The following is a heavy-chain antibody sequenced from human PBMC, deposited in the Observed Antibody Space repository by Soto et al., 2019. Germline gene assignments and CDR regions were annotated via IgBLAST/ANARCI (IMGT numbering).Heavy chain of an antibody. D-gene: IGHD1-20*01. CDR1: GGSISSYY. CDR2: IYYSGST. CDR3: ASLSYSYKYFDP. J-gene: IGHJ5*02. V-gene: IGHV4-59*12. Sequence: SETLSLTCTVSGGSISSYYWSWIRQPPGKGLEWIGYIYYSGSTNYNPSLKSRVTISVDTSRNQFSLKLSSVTAADTAVYYCASLSYSYKYFDPWGQGTLVTVSS.